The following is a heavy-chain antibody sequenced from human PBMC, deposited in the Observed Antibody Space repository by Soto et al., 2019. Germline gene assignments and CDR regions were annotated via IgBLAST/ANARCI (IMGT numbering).Heavy chain of an antibody. J-gene: IGHJ4*02. CDR2: LWYDGSNK. CDR1: SFTSSSYG. CDR3: GRAWRPYYYDSSGNLNSFDS. D-gene: IGHD3-22*01. V-gene: IGHV3-33*01. Sequence: PCLSRRLSCAPSSFTSSSYGMHWVRHAPGRGLEWVAVLWYDGSNKYYAESVQGRFTISRDNSKNRLYLHMNSLRAEDTAVYYCGRAWRPYYYDSSGNLNSFDSWGQDTLVTVSS.